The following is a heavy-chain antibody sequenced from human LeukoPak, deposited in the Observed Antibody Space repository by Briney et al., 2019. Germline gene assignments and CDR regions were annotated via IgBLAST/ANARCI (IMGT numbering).Heavy chain of an antibody. Sequence: PGESLRLSCAASGFTFSFYSMNWVRQAPGKGLEWISYISGSSAAIYYADSVKGRFTISRDNARNSLYLQMSSLRSEDTAVYYCATDLKWVSGWSDYWGQGTLVTVSS. CDR1: GFTFSFYS. J-gene: IGHJ4*02. CDR2: ISGSSAAI. D-gene: IGHD6-19*01. CDR3: ATDLKWVSGWSDY. V-gene: IGHV3-48*01.